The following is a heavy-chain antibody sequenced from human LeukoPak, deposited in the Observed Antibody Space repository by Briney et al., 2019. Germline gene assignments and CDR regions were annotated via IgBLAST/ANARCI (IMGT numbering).Heavy chain of an antibody. V-gene: IGHV3-11*01. J-gene: IGHJ4*02. CDR3: ARDCAEYTYYYDSSGQGFDY. Sequence: PGGSLRLSCAASGFTFSDYYMSWIRQAPGKGLEWVSYISSSGNTIYYADSVKGRFTISRDNAKNSLYLQMNSLRAEDTAVYYCARDCAEYTYYYDSSGQGFDYWGQGTLVTVSS. CDR1: GFTFSDYY. CDR2: ISSSGNTI. D-gene: IGHD3-22*01.